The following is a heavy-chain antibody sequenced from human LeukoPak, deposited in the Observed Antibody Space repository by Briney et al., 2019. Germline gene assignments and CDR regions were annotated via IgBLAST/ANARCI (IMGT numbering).Heavy chain of an antibody. CDR2: IYPGDSDT. Sequence: GESLKISCKGSGYSFTSYWIGWVRQMPGKGLEWMGIIYPGDSDTRYSPSLQGQVTISADKSISTAYLQWSSLKASDTAMYYCARRVMVRGVIKLTDWFDPWGQGTLVTVSS. D-gene: IGHD3-10*01. CDR1: GYSFTSYW. J-gene: IGHJ5*02. CDR3: ARRVMVRGVIKLTDWFDP. V-gene: IGHV5-51*01.